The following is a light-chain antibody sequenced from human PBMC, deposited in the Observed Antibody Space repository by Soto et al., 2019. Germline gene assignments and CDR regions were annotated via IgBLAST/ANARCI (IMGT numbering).Light chain of an antibody. CDR3: AAWDDSLNGYV. Sequence: QSVLTQPPSTSGTPGQRVTISCSGSSSNIGRNTVTWYQHLPGTAPKLLIYSNNQRPSGVPDRFSGSKSGTSASLAVSGLQSEDEADYYCAAWDDSLNGYVFGTGTQLTVL. CDR2: SNN. J-gene: IGLJ1*01. V-gene: IGLV1-44*01. CDR1: SSNIGRNT.